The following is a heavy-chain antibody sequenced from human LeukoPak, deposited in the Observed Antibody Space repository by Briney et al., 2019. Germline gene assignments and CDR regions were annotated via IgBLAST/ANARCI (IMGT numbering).Heavy chain of an antibody. V-gene: IGHV3-30-3*01. CDR1: GFTFSSYA. D-gene: IGHD1-26*01. CDR3: ARDGPGVGATSFDY. Sequence: GRTLRLSCAASGFTFSSYAMHWVRQAPGKGLEWVAVISYDGSNKYYADSVKGRFTISRDNSKNTLYLQMNSLRAEDTAVYYCARDGPGVGATSFDYWGQGTLVTVSS. J-gene: IGHJ4*02. CDR2: ISYDGSNK.